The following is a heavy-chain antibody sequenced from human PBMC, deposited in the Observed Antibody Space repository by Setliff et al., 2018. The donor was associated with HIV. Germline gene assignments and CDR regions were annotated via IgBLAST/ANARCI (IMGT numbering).Heavy chain of an antibody. V-gene: IGHV3-20*04. CDR1: GFTFDDYG. CDR3: AKXXXXXWXNWYFDX. J-gene: IGHJ2*01. CDR2: INWNGGST. Sequence: GSLRLSCAASGFTFDDYGMSWVRQAPGKGLEWVSGINWNGGSTGYADSVKGRFTFSRXXAKNTXYLQMNSRRAEDPAVYYCAKXXXXXWXNWYFDXWXXGTXVTVSS.